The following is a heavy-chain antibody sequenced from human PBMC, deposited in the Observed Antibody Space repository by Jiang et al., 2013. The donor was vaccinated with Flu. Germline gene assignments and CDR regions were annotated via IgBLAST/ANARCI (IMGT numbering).Heavy chain of an antibody. Sequence: VQLVESGGGLIQPGGSLRLSCAVSGFSVKSHYMSWVRQAPGKGLEWVSVLYDDGVPAYADPVKGRFTLSRDISKNALYLQMNGLRAEDTAVYYCARDLRDGYDWVGYDIWGRGTSGRRLF. CDR2: LYDDGVP. CDR1: GFSVKSHY. CDR3: ARDLRDGYDWVGYDI. D-gene: IGHD5-24*01. V-gene: IGHV3-53*01. J-gene: IGHJ3*02.